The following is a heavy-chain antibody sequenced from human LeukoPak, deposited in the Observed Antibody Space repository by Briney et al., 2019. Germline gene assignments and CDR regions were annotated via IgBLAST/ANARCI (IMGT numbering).Heavy chain of an antibody. CDR3: ARELFPVVKYHFDY. D-gene: IGHD2-21*01. CDR2: IWYDGSNK. Sequence: PGGSLRLSCAASGFTFSTYGMHWVRQAPGKGLEWVAVIWYDGSNKYYADSVKGRFTISRDNSKNTLYLQMNSLRAEDTAVYYCARELFPVVKYHFDYWGQGTLVTVSS. CDR1: GFTFSTYG. J-gene: IGHJ4*02. V-gene: IGHV3-33*01.